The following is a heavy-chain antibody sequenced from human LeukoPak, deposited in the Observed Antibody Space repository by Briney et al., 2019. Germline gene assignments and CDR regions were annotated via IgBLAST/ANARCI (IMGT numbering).Heavy chain of an antibody. J-gene: IGHJ4*02. V-gene: IGHV3-23*01. CDR3: ANDLVGYFDY. Sequence: GGSLRLSCAASGFTFSSYAMSWVRQAPGKGLEWISVISGSGGSTYYADSVKGRFTISRENSKNTLYLQMNSLRAEDTAVYYCANDLVGYFDYWGQGTLVTVSS. CDR1: GFTFSSYA. D-gene: IGHD2-15*01. CDR2: ISGSGGST.